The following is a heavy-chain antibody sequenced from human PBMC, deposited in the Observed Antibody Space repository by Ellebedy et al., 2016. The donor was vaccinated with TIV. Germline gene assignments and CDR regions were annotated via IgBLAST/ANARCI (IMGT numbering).Heavy chain of an antibody. Sequence: SETLSLXXTVSGGSISSYYWSWIRQPAGKGLEWIGRIYTSGSTNYNPSLKSRVTISVDTSKNQFSLKLSSVTAADTAVYYCARVLRGWELSGSDAFDIWGQGTMVIVSS. V-gene: IGHV4-4*07. J-gene: IGHJ3*02. CDR3: ARVLRGWELSGSDAFDI. CDR2: IYTSGST. D-gene: IGHD1-26*01. CDR1: GGSISSYY.